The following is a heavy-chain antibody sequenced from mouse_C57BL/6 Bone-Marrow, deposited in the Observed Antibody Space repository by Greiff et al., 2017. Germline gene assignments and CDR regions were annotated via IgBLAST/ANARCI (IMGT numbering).Heavy chain of an antibody. D-gene: IGHD2-4*01. CDR1: GYTFTGYW. V-gene: IGHV1-9*01. CDR2: ILPGSGST. Sequence: QVQLQQSGAELMKPGASVKLSCKATGYTFTGYWIEWVKQRPGHGLEWIGEILPGSGSTNYNEKFKGKATFTADTSSNTAYLQLSSLTTEDSAIYCFARGRLRRGAWFAYWGQGTLITVSA. J-gene: IGHJ3*01. CDR3: ARGRLRRGAWFAY.